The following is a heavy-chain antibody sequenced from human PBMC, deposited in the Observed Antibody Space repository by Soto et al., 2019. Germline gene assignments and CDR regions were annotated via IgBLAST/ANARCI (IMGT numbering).Heavy chain of an antibody. V-gene: IGHV3-7*05. D-gene: IGHD6-19*01. Sequence: QSGGSLRLSCAASGFTFSSYWMSWVRQAPGKGLEWVANIKQDGSEKYYVDSVKGRFTISRDNAKNSLYLQMNSLRAEDTAVYYCARDRPIAVAGNPKDYYYGMDVWGQGTTVTVSS. CDR3: ARDRPIAVAGNPKDYYYGMDV. CDR2: IKQDGSEK. CDR1: GFTFSSYW. J-gene: IGHJ6*02.